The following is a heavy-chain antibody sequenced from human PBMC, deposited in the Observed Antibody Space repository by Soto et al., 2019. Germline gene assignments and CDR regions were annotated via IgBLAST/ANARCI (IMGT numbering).Heavy chain of an antibody. Sequence: GGSLRLSCAASGFTFSSYWMHWVRQAPGKGLVWVARINGGGSSTSYADSVKGRFTISRDNARSTLYLQMNSLRAEDTAVYYCLVSGNYRFDYWGPGILVTVSS. CDR1: GFTFSSYW. J-gene: IGHJ4*02. D-gene: IGHD1-26*01. CDR2: INGGGSST. CDR3: LVSGNYRFDY. V-gene: IGHV3-74*01.